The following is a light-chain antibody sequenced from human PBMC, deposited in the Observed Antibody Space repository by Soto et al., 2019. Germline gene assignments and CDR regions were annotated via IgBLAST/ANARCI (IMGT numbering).Light chain of an antibody. V-gene: IGKV1-33*01. CDR2: DAS. CDR1: QDINKN. Sequence: DNQMTQSPSSLSASVGDRVTITCQASQDINKNLIWYQQKPGKAPKLLIYDASDLETGVPSRFSGSGSGTGFTFTISSLQPEDFATYYCQQYESLPLTFGQGTRLEIK. CDR3: QQYESLPLT. J-gene: IGKJ5*01.